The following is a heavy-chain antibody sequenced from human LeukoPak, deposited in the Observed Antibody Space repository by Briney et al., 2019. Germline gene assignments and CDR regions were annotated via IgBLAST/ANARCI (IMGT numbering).Heavy chain of an antibody. J-gene: IGHJ4*02. Sequence: GGSLRLSCAASGFTFSSYSMNWVRQAPGKGLEWVPSISSSSSYIYYADSVKGRFTISRDNAKNSLYLQMNSLRAEDTAVYYCARDNERLFFDYWGQGTLVTVSS. V-gene: IGHV3-21*01. CDR1: GFTFSSYS. CDR3: ARDNERLFFDY. CDR2: ISSSSSYI. D-gene: IGHD1-1*01.